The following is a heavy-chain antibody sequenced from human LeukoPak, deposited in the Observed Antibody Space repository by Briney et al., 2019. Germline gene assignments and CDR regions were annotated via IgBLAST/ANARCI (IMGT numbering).Heavy chain of an antibody. Sequence: GGSLRLSCAASGFTFSNYWMHWVRQAPGKGLVWVSRISTDGRSTSYADSVKGRFTISRDSAKNTLYLQMNSLRAEDTAVYYCGRDRSNYVSIDFWGQGSLVTVSS. V-gene: IGHV3-74*01. CDR2: ISTDGRST. CDR1: GFTFSNYW. J-gene: IGHJ4*02. D-gene: IGHD4-11*01. CDR3: GRDRSNYVSIDF.